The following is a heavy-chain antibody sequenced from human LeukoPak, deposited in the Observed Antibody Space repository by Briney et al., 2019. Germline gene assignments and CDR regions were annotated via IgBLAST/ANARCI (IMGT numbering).Heavy chain of an antibody. CDR1: GGTFSSYA. V-gene: IGHV1-69*01. Sequence: GSSVKLSCKASGGTFSSYAISWGRQAPGQGLEWMGGISPIFGTANYAQKFQGRVTITADEATITAYMELSRLRSEDTAVYYCARGECDYDIFTGYQYWGQGTLVTVSS. CDR2: ISPIFGTA. D-gene: IGHD3-9*01. J-gene: IGHJ4*02. CDR3: ARGECDYDIFTGYQY.